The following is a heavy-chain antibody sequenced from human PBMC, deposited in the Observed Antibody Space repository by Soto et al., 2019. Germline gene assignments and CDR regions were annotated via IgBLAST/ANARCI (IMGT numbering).Heavy chain of an antibody. CDR1: GYSFAGYW. D-gene: IGHD3-22*01. V-gene: IGHV5-10-1*01. Sequence: GESLKISCKGSGYSFAGYWITWVRQRPGKGLEWMGRIDPSDSQTYYSPSFRGHVTISATKSITTVFLQWSSLRASDTAMYYCARQIYDSDTGPNFQYYFDSWGQGTPVTVSS. CDR3: ARQIYDSDTGPNFQYYFDS. CDR2: IDPSDSQT. J-gene: IGHJ4*02.